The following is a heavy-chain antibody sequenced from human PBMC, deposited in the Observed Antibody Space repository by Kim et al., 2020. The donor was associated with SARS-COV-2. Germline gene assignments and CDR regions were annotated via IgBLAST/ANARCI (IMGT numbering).Heavy chain of an antibody. J-gene: IGHJ2*01. V-gene: IGHV4-34*01. CDR3: ARARRGDYGSGSYYRYWYFDL. D-gene: IGHD3-10*01. CDR2: INHSGST. CDR1: GGSFSGYY. Sequence: SETLSLTCAVYGGSFSGYYWSWIRQPPGKGLEWIGEINHSGSTNYNPSLKSRVTISVDTSKNQFSLKLSSVTAADTAVYYCARARRGDYGSGSYYRYWYFDLWGRGTLVTVSS.